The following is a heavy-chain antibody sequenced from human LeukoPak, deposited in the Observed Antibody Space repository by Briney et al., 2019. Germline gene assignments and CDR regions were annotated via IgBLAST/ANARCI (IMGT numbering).Heavy chain of an antibody. Sequence: SSVKVSCKASGYTFTGYCMHWVRQAPGQGLEWMGWINPNSGGTNYAQKFQGRVTMTRDTSISTASMELNRLRSDDTAVYYCARESVYYDFWSGYPRGYYFDYWGQGTLVTVSS. V-gene: IGHV1-2*02. D-gene: IGHD3-3*01. CDR2: INPNSGGT. CDR1: GYTFTGYC. CDR3: ARESVYYDFWSGYPRGYYFDY. J-gene: IGHJ4*02.